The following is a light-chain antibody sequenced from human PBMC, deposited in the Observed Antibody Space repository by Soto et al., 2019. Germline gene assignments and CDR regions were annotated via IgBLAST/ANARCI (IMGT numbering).Light chain of an antibody. CDR3: SSYTTSTTIYV. J-gene: IGLJ1*01. CDR1: SSNVGGYNF. Sequence: QSVLTQPASVSGSPGQSITISCTGTSSNVGGYNFVSWYQQHPGKAPKLLIYEVTNRPSGVSDRFSGSKSGNTASLTISWLQAEDEADYYCSSYTTSTTIYVFGTGTKLTVL. CDR2: EVT. V-gene: IGLV2-14*01.